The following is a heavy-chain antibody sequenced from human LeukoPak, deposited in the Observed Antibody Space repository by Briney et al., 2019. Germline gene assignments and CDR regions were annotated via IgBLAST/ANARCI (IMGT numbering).Heavy chain of an antibody. CDR2: IGGRDGST. J-gene: IGHJ4*02. CDR3: ARRDNFEY. CDR1: GFTFSSYG. V-gene: IGHV3-23*01. Sequence: PGGSLRLSCAASGFTFSSYGMSWVRQAPGKGLEWVSAIGGRDGSTYYADSVKGRFTISRDNSKNTLYVQMNSLRAEDTAVYYCARRDNFEYWGQGTLVTVSS. D-gene: IGHD2-15*01.